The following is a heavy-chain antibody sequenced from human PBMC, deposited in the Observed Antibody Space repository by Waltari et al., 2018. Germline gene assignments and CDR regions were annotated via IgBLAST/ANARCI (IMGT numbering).Heavy chain of an antibody. J-gene: IGHJ4*02. CDR3: ARQFWNGYFDRFDF. D-gene: IGHD3-3*01. V-gene: IGHV4-39*07. Sequence: QLHLQESGPGLVRPSETLSLTCTVSGDSISSGTYSWGWVRQPPGKGLEGIATIYYTGSTYYNPSLRSRVTMSVDSSKNHFSLKLSSVTAADTAVYYCARQFWNGYFDRFDFWGQGTLVTVSS. CDR2: IYYTGST. CDR1: GDSISSGTYS.